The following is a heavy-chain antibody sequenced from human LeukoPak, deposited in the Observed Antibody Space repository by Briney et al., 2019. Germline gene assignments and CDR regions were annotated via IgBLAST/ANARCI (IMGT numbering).Heavy chain of an antibody. CDR1: GGTFSSYA. CDR3: ARAMVTTGYYFDY. CDR2: IIPILGIA. D-gene: IGHD4-17*01. Sequence: SVKVSCKASGGTFSSYAISWVRQAPGQGLEWMGRIIPILGIANYAQKFQGRVTITADKSTSTAYMELSSLRPEDTAVYYCARAMVTTGYYFDYWGQGTLVTVSS. V-gene: IGHV1-69*04. J-gene: IGHJ4*02.